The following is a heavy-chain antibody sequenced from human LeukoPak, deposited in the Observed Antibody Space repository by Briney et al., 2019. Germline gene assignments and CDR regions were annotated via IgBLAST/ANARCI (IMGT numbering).Heavy chain of an antibody. CDR2: IFYSGST. V-gene: IGHV4-39*07. D-gene: IGHD6-13*01. J-gene: IGHJ4*02. Sequence: SETLSLTCTVSGGSISSSSYYWGWIRQPPGKGLEWIGSIFYSGSTYYNPSLKSRVTISVDTSKNQFSLKLSSVTAADTAVYYCARAPSIAADDHFDYWGQGTLVTVSS. CDR1: GGSISSSSYY. CDR3: ARAPSIAADDHFDY.